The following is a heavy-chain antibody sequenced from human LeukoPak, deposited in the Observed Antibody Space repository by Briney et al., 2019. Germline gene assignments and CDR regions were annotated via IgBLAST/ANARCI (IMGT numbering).Heavy chain of an antibody. V-gene: IGHV4-59*01. CDR3: ARVDYYGSGGIFDP. D-gene: IGHD3-10*01. J-gene: IGHJ5*02. CDR1: GGSMSGYY. CDR2: IYYNGRA. Sequence: SETLSLTCTVSGGSMSGYYCSWLRQPPGEGLEWIGHIYYNGRANYNPSLKSRVTISEDTSRNQFSLKPTSVTAADTAVYYCARVDYYGSGGIFDPWGQGILVTVSS.